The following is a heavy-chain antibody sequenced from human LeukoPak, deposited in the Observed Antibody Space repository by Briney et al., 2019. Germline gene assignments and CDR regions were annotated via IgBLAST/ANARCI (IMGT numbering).Heavy chain of an antibody. CDR3: ARGGLVVVPAANDAFDI. CDR1: GYTFTSYG. D-gene: IGHD2-2*01. CDR2: ISAYNGNT. J-gene: IGHJ3*02. Sequence: ASVKVSCKASGYTFTSYGISWVRQAPGQGLEWMGWISAYNGNTNYAQKLQGRVTMTTDTSTSTAYMELRSLRSDDTAVYYCARGGLVVVPAANDAFDIRGQGTMVTVSS. V-gene: IGHV1-18*01.